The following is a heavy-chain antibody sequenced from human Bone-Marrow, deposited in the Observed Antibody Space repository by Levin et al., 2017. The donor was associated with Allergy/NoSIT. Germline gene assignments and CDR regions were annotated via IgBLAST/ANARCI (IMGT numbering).Heavy chain of an antibody. D-gene: IGHD2-21*01. CDR1: GGGSFSTYS. Sequence: GASVKVSCKTSGGGSFSTYSISWVRQAPGQGLEWMGWLIPALVTANYAQKFQHRVPITADESTTTAYMELSSLRSEDTAMYFCAIGDRYSLWDAFDIWGQGTMVIVSS. CDR3: AIGDRYSLWDAFDI. V-gene: IGHV1-69*11. J-gene: IGHJ3*02. CDR2: LIPALVTA.